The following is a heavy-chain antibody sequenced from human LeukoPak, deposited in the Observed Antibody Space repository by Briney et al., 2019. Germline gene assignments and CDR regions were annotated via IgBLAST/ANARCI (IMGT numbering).Heavy chain of an antibody. J-gene: IGHJ4*02. V-gene: IGHV3-48*04. Sequence: GGSLRLSCAASGFTFSSYGMNWVRQAPGKGLEWLSYISSSTNTIYYADSVKGRFTISRDNAKNSLYLQMNGLGAEDTAVYYCARELNGYGYYFFDYWGPGTLVTVSS. CDR2: ISSSTNTI. D-gene: IGHD3-16*01. CDR1: GFTFSSYG. CDR3: ARELNGYGYYFFDY.